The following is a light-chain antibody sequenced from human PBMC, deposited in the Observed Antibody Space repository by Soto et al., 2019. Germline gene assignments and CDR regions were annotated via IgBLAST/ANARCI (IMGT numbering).Light chain of an antibody. V-gene: IGLV2-11*01. J-gene: IGLJ1*01. CDR3: CSLTTSHTYV. CDR1: SGDFGDYDY. Sequence: HSDLTQPRSVSVSPGQSVTISCTGTSGDFGDYDYVSWYQQHPFEAPKVLLYHVSYLPSGVSNRYSGSKSGNSASLTISGLQADDEADYYCCSLTTSHTYVFGSGTKVTVL. CDR2: HVS.